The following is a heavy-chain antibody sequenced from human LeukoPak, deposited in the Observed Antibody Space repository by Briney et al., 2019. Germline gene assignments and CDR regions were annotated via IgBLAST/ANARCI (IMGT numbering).Heavy chain of an antibody. D-gene: IGHD3-3*01. CDR2: INADGSEK. CDR1: GFSISGHW. Sequence: PGRSLRLSCTASGFSISGHWQTWVRQTSGKGLEWVAHINADGSEKSYVGSVKGRFTISKDSVENSVTLQMNSLTTEDTAVYHCARDVGSFDLGSAHFDFWGQGTLVTAPS. J-gene: IGHJ4*02. CDR3: ARDVGSFDLGSAHFDF. V-gene: IGHV3-7*01.